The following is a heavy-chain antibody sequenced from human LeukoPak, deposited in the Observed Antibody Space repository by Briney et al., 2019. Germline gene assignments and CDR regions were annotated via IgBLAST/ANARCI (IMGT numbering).Heavy chain of an antibody. D-gene: IGHD5-18*01. Sequence: GSGPTLVNPTQTLTLTCTFSGFSLSTSGVGVGWIRQPPGKALEWLALIYWDDDKRYSPSLKSRLTITKDTSKNQVVLTMTNMDPVDTATYYCAHSGPNVDTAMVTLQYYYYYYMDVWGKGTTVTVSS. CDR1: GFSLSTSGVG. CDR3: AHSGPNVDTAMVTLQYYYYYYMDV. CDR2: IYWDDDK. J-gene: IGHJ6*03. V-gene: IGHV2-5*02.